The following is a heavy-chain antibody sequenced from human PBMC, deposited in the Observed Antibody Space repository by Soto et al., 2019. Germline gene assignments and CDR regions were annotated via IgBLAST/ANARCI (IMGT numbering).Heavy chain of an antibody. V-gene: IGHV1-69*02. CDR2: IIPVLGVT. Sequence: QVQLVQSGAEVRKPGSSVEVSCMASGSTFSSYTVNWVRQAPGQGLEWIGRIIPVLGVTHYARRFQGRVTMTADRARKTDDMELTSLKSEDPAVYYCARRRYCGVDCYNKFYYGMDVWGQGTTVTVSS. CDR1: GSTFSSYT. J-gene: IGHJ6*02. D-gene: IGHD2-21*02. CDR3: ARRRYCGVDCYNKFYYGMDV.